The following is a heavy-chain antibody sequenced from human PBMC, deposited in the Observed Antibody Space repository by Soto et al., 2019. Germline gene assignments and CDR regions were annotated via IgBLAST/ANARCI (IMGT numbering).Heavy chain of an antibody. V-gene: IGHV3-74*01. CDR1: GFTFSNHL. J-gene: IGHJ4*02. Sequence: PGGSLRLSCAASGFTFSNHLMHWVRQAPGKGLVWVSRIDSDGSMRNYADSMKGRFTISRDNAKNTLYLQMNSLRVEDTAVYYCIRELAHCGGDCLLYWGQGALVTVSS. D-gene: IGHD2-21*02. CDR3: IRELAHCGGDCLLY. CDR2: IDSDGSMR.